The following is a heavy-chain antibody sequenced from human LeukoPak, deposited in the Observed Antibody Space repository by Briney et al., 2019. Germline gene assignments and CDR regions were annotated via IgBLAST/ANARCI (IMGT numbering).Heavy chain of an antibody. CDR2: ISYDGSNK. CDR3: AKDFHPGYSCGNPDY. J-gene: IGHJ4*02. Sequence: PGRSLRLSCAASGFTFSSYGMHWVRQAPGKGLEWVAVISYDGSNKYYADSVKGRFTISRDNSKNTLYLQMNSLRAEDTAVYYCAKDFHPGYSCGNPDYWGQGNLVTVSS. V-gene: IGHV3-30*18. CDR1: GFTFSSYG. D-gene: IGHD5-18*01.